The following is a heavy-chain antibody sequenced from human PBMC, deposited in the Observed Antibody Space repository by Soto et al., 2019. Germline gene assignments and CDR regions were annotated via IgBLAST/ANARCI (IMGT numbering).Heavy chain of an antibody. V-gene: IGHV3-30*03. CDR3: ARDVVKRSYYDFWSGSLF. CDR2: LSYDGHNE. J-gene: IGHJ4*02. Sequence: QVQLVESGGAVVQPGTSLRLSCAASGVAFSTYGVHWVRQAPGKGLEWVAILSYDGHNEYYTDSVKGRFTISRDTSRNTLYLQMDSLRVEDTAMYYCARDVVKRSYYDFWSGSLFWGQGSLVTVSS. CDR1: GVAFSTYG. D-gene: IGHD3-3*01.